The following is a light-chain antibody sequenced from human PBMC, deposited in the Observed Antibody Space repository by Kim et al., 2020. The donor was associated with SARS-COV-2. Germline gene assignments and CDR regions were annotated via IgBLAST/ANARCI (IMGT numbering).Light chain of an antibody. CDR1: SGSIDDNY. J-gene: IGLJ2*01. V-gene: IGLV6-57*03. CDR2: EDD. CDR3: QSYNRSNVV. Sequence: GKSVPISCTRSSGSIDDNYVQWYQQRPGGGPTTVIYEDDQRPSGVSDRFSGSIDNSSNSASLTISGLKTEDEADYYCQSYNRSNVVFGGGTQLTVL.